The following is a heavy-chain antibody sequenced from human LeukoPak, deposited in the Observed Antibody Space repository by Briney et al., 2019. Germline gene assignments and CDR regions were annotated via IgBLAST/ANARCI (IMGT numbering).Heavy chain of an antibody. CDR1: GFTFSNYG. V-gene: IGHV3-33*01. Sequence: GGSLRLSCAASGFTFSNYGMHWVRQAPGKGLEWVAFIWYDGNNKYYADSVNGRFTISRDDSKDTLYLQMNSLRAEDTAVYYCARHSSGYFRLDYWGQGTLVTVSS. CDR3: ARHSSGYFRLDY. CDR2: IWYDGNNK. J-gene: IGHJ4*02. D-gene: IGHD3-22*01.